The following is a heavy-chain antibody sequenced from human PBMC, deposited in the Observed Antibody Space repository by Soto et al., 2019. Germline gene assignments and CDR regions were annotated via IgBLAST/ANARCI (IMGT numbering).Heavy chain of an antibody. V-gene: IGHV1-18*01. CDR2: ISAYNGNT. D-gene: IGHD2-2*01. J-gene: IGHJ6*02. Sequence: ASVKVSCKASGYTFASYGISWVRQAPGQGLEWMGWISAYNGNTNYAQKLQGRVTMTTDTFTRTAYMEVRSLRSDDTAVYYCAREGTCSSTSCPTYFSFGMEVWGQGTTVTVPS. CDR1: GYTFASYG. CDR3: AREGTCSSTSCPTYFSFGMEV.